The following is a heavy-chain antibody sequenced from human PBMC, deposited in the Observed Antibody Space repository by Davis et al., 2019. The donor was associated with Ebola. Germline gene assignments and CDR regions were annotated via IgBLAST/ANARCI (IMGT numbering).Heavy chain of an antibody. Sequence: AASVKVSCKASGGTFSSYAISWVRQATGQGLEWMGWMNPNSGNTGYAQKFQGRVTMTRNTSISTAYMELSSLRSEDTAVYYCARRIAARPNWFDPWGQGTLVTVSS. D-gene: IGHD6-6*01. J-gene: IGHJ5*02. V-gene: IGHV1-8*02. CDR1: GGTFSSYA. CDR3: ARRIAARPNWFDP. CDR2: MNPNSGNT.